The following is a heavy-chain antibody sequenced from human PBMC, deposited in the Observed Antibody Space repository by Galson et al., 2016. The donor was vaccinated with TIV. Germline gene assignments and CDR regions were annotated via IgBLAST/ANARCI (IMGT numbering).Heavy chain of an antibody. CDR2: ISGSGAAT. V-gene: IGHV3-23*01. D-gene: IGHD6-13*01. Sequence: SLRLSCAASGFTFSSHAMSWVRQAPGRGLEWVSLISGSGAATYYADSVKGRFTISRDNSENTLYLQMNSLRAEDTAIYHCARGSSLLLPLLYFDSWGQGTLVSVSS. CDR1: GFTFSSHA. CDR3: ARGSSLLLPLLYFDS. J-gene: IGHJ4*02.